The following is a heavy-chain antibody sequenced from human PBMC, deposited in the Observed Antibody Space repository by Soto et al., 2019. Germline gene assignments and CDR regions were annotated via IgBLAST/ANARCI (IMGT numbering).Heavy chain of an antibody. CDR3: ARDDYSNYAGWFDP. D-gene: IGHD4-4*01. Sequence: QVQLVQSGAEVKKPGASVKVSGKASGYTLTSYAMHWVRQAPGQRLEWMGWINAGNGNTKYSQKFQGRVTITRDTSASTAYMELSSLRSEDTAVYYCARDDYSNYAGWFDPWGQGTLVTVSS. J-gene: IGHJ5*02. CDR1: GYTLTSYA. V-gene: IGHV1-3*01. CDR2: INAGNGNT.